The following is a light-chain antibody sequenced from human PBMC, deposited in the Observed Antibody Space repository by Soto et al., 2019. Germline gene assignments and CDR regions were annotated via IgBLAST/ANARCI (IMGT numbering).Light chain of an antibody. Sequence: QSVLTQPPSVSAAPGQTVTISCSGGSSNIGNNYVSWFQQLPGTAPKLLIYENNKRPSGIPDRFSGSKSGASATLDITGLQTGDEADYYCGTWDSSLSYVFGTGTKVTVL. CDR2: ENN. CDR1: SSNIGNNY. J-gene: IGLJ1*01. V-gene: IGLV1-51*02. CDR3: GTWDSSLSYV.